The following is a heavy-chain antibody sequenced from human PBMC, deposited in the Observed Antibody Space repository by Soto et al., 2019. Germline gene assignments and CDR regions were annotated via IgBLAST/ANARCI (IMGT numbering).Heavy chain of an antibody. Sequence: LRLSCAASGFTFSSYAMSWVRQAPGKGLEWVAVISYDGSNKYYADSVKGRFTISRDNSKNTLYLQMNSLRAEDTAVYYCAKSGRYDSSGAPDYWGQGTLVTVSS. V-gene: IGHV3-30*18. J-gene: IGHJ4*02. CDR2: ISYDGSNK. CDR1: GFTFSSYA. CDR3: AKSGRYDSSGAPDY. D-gene: IGHD3-22*01.